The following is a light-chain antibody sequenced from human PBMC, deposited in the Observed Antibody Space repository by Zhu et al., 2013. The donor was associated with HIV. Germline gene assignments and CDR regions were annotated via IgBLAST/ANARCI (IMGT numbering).Light chain of an antibody. CDR1: SSDVGVYNY. CDR2: EVN. V-gene: IGLV2-14*01. CDR3: SSYTISGTLIM. J-gene: IGLJ3*02. Sequence: QSALTQPASVSGSPGQSITISCTGSSSDVGVYNYVSWYQQHPGKAPKLIIYEVNNRPSGVSNRFSGSKSGNTASLTISGLQAEDEAYYYCSSYTISGTLIMFGGGTKLTVL.